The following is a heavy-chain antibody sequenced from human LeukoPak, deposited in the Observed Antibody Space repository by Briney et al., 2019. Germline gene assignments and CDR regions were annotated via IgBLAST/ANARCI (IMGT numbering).Heavy chain of an antibody. CDR2: IRYDGSNK. V-gene: IGHV3-30*02. J-gene: IGHJ4*02. D-gene: IGHD5-12*01. Sequence: PGGSLRLSCAASGFTFSTYAMHWVRQAPGKGLEWVAFIRYDGSNKYYADSVKGRFTISRDNSKNTLYLQMNSLRAEDTAVYYCAKVLRAWSGYDSDYWGQGTLVTVSS. CDR3: AKVLRAWSGYDSDY. CDR1: GFTFSTYA.